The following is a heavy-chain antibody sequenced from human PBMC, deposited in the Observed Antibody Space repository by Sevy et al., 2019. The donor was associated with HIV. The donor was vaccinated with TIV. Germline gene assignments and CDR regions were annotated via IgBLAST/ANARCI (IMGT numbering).Heavy chain of an antibody. D-gene: IGHD3-16*01. J-gene: IGHJ4*02. Sequence: GGSWSLSGAASGFSFSTYWMTWVRQPPGRGLEWVATRNQEGTERDYVDSVKGRFTISRDNTKTSLFLQMNSLSAEDTGVYYCVREGLGGFSYSLDCWGQGTLVTVSS. V-gene: IGHV3-7*01. CDR3: VREGLGGFSYSLDC. CDR2: RNQEGTER. CDR1: GFSFSTYW.